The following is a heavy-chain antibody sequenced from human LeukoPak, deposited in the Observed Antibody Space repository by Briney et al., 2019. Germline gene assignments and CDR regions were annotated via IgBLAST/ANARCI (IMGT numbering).Heavy chain of an antibody. CDR2: MNPNSGNT. D-gene: IGHD6-19*01. V-gene: IGHV1-8*01. Sequence: ASVKVSCKASGYTFTSYDINWVRQATGQGLEWMGWMNPNSGNTGYAQKFQGRVTMTRNTSISTAYMELSSLRSEDTAVYHCARESLSSSGWGDWGQGTLVTVSS. CDR3: ARESLSSSGWGD. J-gene: IGHJ4*02. CDR1: GYTFTSYD.